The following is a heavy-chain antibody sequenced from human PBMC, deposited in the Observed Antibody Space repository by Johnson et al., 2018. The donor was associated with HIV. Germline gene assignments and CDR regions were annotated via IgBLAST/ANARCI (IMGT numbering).Heavy chain of an antibody. D-gene: IGHD2-21*01. Sequence: QVLLVESGGGLVKPGGSLRLSCAVSGFTFSTYWMTWVRQAPGKGLEWVSYISSSGSTYYADSVKGRFTISRDNSKNTLYLQMNSLRAEDTAVYYCARARALVTFDIWGQGTMVTVSS. J-gene: IGHJ3*02. V-gene: IGHV3-11*01. CDR3: ARARALVTFDI. CDR2: ISSSGST. CDR1: GFTFSTYW.